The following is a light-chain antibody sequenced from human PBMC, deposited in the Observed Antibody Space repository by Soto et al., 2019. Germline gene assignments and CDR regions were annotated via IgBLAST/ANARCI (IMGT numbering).Light chain of an antibody. CDR3: QQSYSTPPET. CDR1: QSISSY. J-gene: IGKJ1*01. Sequence: DIQMTQSPSSLSASVGDRVTITCRASQSISSYLNWYQQKPGKAPKLLIYAASSLQRGVPSRFSGSGSGTDFTLTISSLQPEDFATYYCQQSYSTPPETFGQGTKVEIK. CDR2: AAS. V-gene: IGKV1-39*01.